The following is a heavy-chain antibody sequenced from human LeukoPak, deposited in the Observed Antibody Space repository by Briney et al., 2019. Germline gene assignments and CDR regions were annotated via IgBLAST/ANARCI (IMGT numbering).Heavy chain of an antibody. V-gene: IGHV5-51*01. J-gene: IGHJ4*02. D-gene: IGHD2-15*01. CDR3: ARRSCSGATCYQLDY. CDR1: GYRFTSYS. Sequence: GESLNISCEGSGYRFTSYSIAWVRQMPGKGLECMGIIYPSDSDTTYSPSFQGQVTISADKSISTAYLQWSSLKASDTAVYYCARRSCSGATCYQLDYWGQGTLVTVSS. CDR2: IYPSDSDT.